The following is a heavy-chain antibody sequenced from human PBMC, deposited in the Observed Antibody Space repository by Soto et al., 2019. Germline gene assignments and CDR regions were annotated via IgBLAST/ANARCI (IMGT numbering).Heavy chain of an antibody. CDR1: GFTFSSYG. J-gene: IGHJ4*02. V-gene: IGHV3-30*18. CDR3: AKDGGLDSSGWY. Sequence: GGSLRLSCAASGFTFSSYGMHWVRQAPGKGLEWVAVISYDGSNKYYADSVKGRFTISRDNSKNTLYLQMNSLRAEDTAVYYCAKDGGLDSSGWYWGQGTLVTVSS. CDR2: ISYDGSNK. D-gene: IGHD6-19*01.